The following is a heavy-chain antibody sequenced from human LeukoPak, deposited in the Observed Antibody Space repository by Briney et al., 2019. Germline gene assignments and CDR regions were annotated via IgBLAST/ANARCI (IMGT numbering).Heavy chain of an antibody. J-gene: IGHJ6*02. CDR1: GFTFISYG. CDR2: ISYDASNK. D-gene: IGHD3-22*01. CDR3: AKDLAYDSSGYNYYYYYGIDV. Sequence: PGGSLRLSCAASGFTFISYGMHWVRQAPGKGLEWVAVISYDASNKYYADSVKGRFTISRDNSRNTLYLQMNSLRAEDTAVYYCAKDLAYDSSGYNYYYYYGIDVWGQGTTVTVSS. V-gene: IGHV3-30*18.